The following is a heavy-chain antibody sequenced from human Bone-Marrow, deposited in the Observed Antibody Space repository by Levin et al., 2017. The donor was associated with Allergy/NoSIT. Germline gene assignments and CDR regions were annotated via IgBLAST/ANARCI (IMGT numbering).Heavy chain of an antibody. D-gene: IGHD6-19*01. CDR3: ARDSKHWLPDF. Sequence: PGGSLRLSCAASGFTFSTISMHWVRQAPGKGLEWVAIISSDGSKIYYADSVKGRFTISRDNSKNTLYLQMNSLHTEDTAVYYCARDSKHWLPDFWGQGALVTVSS. V-gene: IGHV3-30*04. CDR1: GFTFSTIS. CDR2: ISSDGSKI. J-gene: IGHJ4*02.